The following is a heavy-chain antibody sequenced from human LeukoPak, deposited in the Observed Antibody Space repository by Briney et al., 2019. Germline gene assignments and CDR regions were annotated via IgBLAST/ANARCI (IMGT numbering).Heavy chain of an antibody. Sequence: SETLSLTCTVSGYSISSGSYYWSWIRQPAGKGLEWIGRIYTSGSTNYNPSLKSRVTISVDTSKNQFSLKLSSVTAADTAVYYCARVHYCSSTSCYMGGESPIDAFDIWGQGTMVTVSS. CDR1: GYSISSGSYY. V-gene: IGHV4-61*02. J-gene: IGHJ3*02. CDR3: ARVHYCSSTSCYMGGESPIDAFDI. D-gene: IGHD2-2*02. CDR2: IYTSGST.